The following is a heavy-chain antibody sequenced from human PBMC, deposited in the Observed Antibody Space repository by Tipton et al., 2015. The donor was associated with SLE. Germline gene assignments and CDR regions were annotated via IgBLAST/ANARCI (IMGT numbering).Heavy chain of an antibody. D-gene: IGHD3-10*01. J-gene: IGHJ4*02. CDR3: AKDPGAGSGFDY. CDR1: GFTFSSYG. V-gene: IGHV3-30*02. Sequence: SLRLSCAASGFTFSSYGMHWVRQAPGKGLEWVAFIRYDGSNKYYADSVKGRFTISRDNSKNTLYLQMNSLRAEDTAVYYCAKDPGAGSGFDYWGQGTLVTVSS. CDR2: IRYDGSNK.